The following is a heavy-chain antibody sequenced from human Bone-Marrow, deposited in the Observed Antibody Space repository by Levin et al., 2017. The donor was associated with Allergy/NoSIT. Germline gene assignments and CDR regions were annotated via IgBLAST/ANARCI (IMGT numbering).Heavy chain of an antibody. CDR2: ISVSSSNVI. J-gene: IGHJ3*02. V-gene: IGHV3-48*04. Sequence: GSLRLSCAASGFTFSSYHMNWVRQAPGKGLEWVSFISVSSSNVIYYADSVKGRFTISRDNAKNSLYLHMNSLRAEDTAVYYCARSDAFDIWGRGTMVTVSS. CDR1: GFTFSSYH. CDR3: ARSDAFDI.